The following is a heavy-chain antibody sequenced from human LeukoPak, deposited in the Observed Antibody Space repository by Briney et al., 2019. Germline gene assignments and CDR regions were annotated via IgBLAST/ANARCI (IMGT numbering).Heavy chain of an antibody. J-gene: IGHJ4*02. CDR2: ISWNSGSI. CDR1: GFTFDDYA. D-gene: IGHD6-19*01. V-gene: IGHV3-9*03. CDR3: AKDSPYSSGWYLDY. Sequence: PGRSLRLSCAASGFTFDDYAMHWVRQAPGKGLEWVSGISWNSGSICYADSVKGRFTISRDNAKNSLYLQMNSLRAEDMALYYCAKDSPYSSGWYLDYWGQGTLVTVSS.